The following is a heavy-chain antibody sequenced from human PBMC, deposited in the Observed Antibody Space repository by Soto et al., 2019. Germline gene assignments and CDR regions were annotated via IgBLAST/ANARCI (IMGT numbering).Heavy chain of an antibody. CDR1: GGSISSYY. Sequence: SETLSLTCTVSGGSISSYYWSWIRQPPGKGLEWIGYIYFRGTTNYNPSLKSRVTMSADTSKNQFSLKLNSVTAADTAVYYCARATYYYGSGSWIYYYGMDVWGQGTTVTVSS. J-gene: IGHJ6*02. V-gene: IGHV4-59*01. CDR2: IYFRGTT. D-gene: IGHD3-10*01. CDR3: ARATYYYGSGSWIYYYGMDV.